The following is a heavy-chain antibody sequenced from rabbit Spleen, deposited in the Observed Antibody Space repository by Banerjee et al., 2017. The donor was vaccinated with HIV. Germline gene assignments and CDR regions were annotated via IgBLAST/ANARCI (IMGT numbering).Heavy chain of an antibody. D-gene: IGHD8-1*01. CDR3: ARDTGSSFSSYGMDL. CDR1: GFSFSSNYY. J-gene: IGHJ6*01. V-gene: IGHV1S40*01. CDR2: IAAGSSGDS. Sequence: QSLEESGGDLVKPGASLTLTCTASGFSFSSNYYMCWVRQAPGKGLEWIACIAAGSSGDSYYASWAKGRITISKSSSTTVTLQMTSLTVADTATYFCARDTGSSFSSYGMDLWGPGTLVTVS.